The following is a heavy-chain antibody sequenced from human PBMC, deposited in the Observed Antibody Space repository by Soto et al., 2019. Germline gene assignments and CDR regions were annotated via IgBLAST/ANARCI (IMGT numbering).Heavy chain of an antibody. CDR1: GYSFTSYW. J-gene: IGHJ6*02. D-gene: IGHD2-21*01. CDR2: IYPGDSDT. CDR3: ASQAPSPCGGGCCPGNYHYGIYF. V-gene: IGHV5-51*01. Sequence: PGESLKISCKGSGYSFTSYWIGWVRQMPGKGLEWMGTIYPGDSDTRYSPSFQGQVTTSADKSISTAYLQWSSLKASDTAMYYCASQAPSPCGGGCCPGNYHYGIYFPGRRSSCTVSS.